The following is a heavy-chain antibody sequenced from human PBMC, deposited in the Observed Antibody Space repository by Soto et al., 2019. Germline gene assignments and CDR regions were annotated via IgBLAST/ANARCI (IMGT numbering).Heavy chain of an antibody. CDR1: GFTFSSYS. J-gene: IGHJ4*02. CDR3: ARDVDCSSSSRQPPRFDY. V-gene: IGHV3-21*01. D-gene: IGHD2-2*01. CDR2: ISSSSSYI. Sequence: SLRLSCAASGFTFSSYSMNWVRQAPGKGLEWVSSISSSSSYIYYADSVKGRFTINPDTSKNQFSLQLNSVTPGDTAVYYCARDVDCSSSSRQPPRFDYWGQGTLVTVSS.